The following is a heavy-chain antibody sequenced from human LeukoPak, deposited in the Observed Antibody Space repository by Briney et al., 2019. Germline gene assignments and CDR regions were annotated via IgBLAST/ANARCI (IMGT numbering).Heavy chain of an antibody. CDR2: IYSGGST. V-gene: IGHV3-53*01. CDR1: GFTVSSNY. D-gene: IGHD4-17*01. CDR3: ARSHDYGSYYFGY. Sequence: GGSLRLSCAASGFTVSSNYMSWVRQAPGKGLEWVSVIYSGGSTYYADSVKGRFTISRDNSKNTLYLQMNSLRAEDTAVYYCARSHDYGSYYFGYWGQGTLVTVSS. J-gene: IGHJ4*02.